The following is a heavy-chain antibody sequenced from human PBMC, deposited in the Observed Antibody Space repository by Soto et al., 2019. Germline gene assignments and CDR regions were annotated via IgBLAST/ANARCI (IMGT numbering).Heavy chain of an antibody. CDR1: GGSISSYY. V-gene: IGHV4-59*01. J-gene: IGHJ6*02. D-gene: IGHD1-26*01. CDR2: IYYSGST. CDR3: ARSARWEGYGMDV. Sequence: SETLSLTCTVSGGSISSYYWSWIRQPPGKGLEWIGYIYYSGSTNYNPSLKSRVTISVDTSKNQFSLKLSSVTAADTAVYYCARSARWEGYGMDVWGQGTTVTVSS.